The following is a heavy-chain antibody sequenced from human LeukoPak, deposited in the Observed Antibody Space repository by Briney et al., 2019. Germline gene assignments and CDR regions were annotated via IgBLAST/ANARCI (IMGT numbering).Heavy chain of an antibody. D-gene: IGHD6-19*01. CDR3: ARDESVTGPTTFDY. Sequence: GGPLSLSCAASGFTFRRYWMHWVRQAPGKGPXXXXXINTDGSDTIYADSVKGRFTISRDNAKNTLFLQMNSLRAEDTAVYYCARDESVTGPTTFDYWGQGTLVTVSS. V-gene: IGHV3-74*01. J-gene: IGHJ4*02. CDR2: INTDGSDT. CDR1: GFTFRRYW.